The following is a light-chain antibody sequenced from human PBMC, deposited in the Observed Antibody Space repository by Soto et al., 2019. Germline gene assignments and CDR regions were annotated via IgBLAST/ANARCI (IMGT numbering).Light chain of an antibody. CDR3: QQYGSSRWT. CDR2: GAS. V-gene: IGKV3-20*01. Sequence: ESVLTQSPGTLSLSPGERATLSCRSSQSVSSNYVAWYQQKPGQAPRLLVYGASSRATGIPDRFSGSGSGTDFTLTISRLEPEDFAVYYCQQYGSSRWTFGQGPRWIS. CDR1: QSVSSNY. J-gene: IGKJ1*01.